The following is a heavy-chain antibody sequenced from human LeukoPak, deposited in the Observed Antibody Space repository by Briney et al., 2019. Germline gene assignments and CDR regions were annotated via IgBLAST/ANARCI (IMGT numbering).Heavy chain of an antibody. CDR2: INQGGSQT. D-gene: IGHD6-6*01. Sequence: PGGSLRLPCAASGFTFTTYWMSWVRQAPGKGLEWVANINQGGSQTYYVDSVKGRFTISRDNAKESLYLQMNSLRAEDTAVYHCDSHSTSSPIHWGQGTLVTVSS. J-gene: IGHJ4*02. CDR3: DSHSTSSPIH. CDR1: GFTFTTYW. V-gene: IGHV3-7*01.